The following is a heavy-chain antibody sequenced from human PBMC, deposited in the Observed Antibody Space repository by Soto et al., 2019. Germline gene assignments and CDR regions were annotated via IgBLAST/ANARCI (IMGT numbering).Heavy chain of an antibody. CDR2: MNPNSGNT. CDR3: ARRLVVVENNDY. Sequence: GASVKVSCKASGYTFTSYDINWVRQATGQGLEWMGWMNPNSGNTGYAQKFQGRVTMTRNTSISTAYMELSSLRSEDTAVYYCARRLVVVENNDYWGQGTLVTVSS. D-gene: IGHD2-15*01. J-gene: IGHJ4*02. CDR1: GYTFTSYD. V-gene: IGHV1-8*01.